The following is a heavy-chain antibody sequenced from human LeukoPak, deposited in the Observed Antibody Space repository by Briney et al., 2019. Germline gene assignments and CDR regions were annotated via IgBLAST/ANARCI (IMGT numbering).Heavy chain of an antibody. V-gene: IGHV3-9*01. CDR1: GFTFDDYA. CDR3: AKDSFYYYGSGSYYDY. CDR2: ISWNSGSI. J-gene: IGHJ4*02. Sequence: PGRSLRLSCAASGFTFDDYAMHWVRQAPGKGLEGVSGISWNSGSIGYADSVKGRFTISRDNAKNSLYLQMNSLRAEDTALYYCAKDSFYYYGSGSYYDYWGQGTLVTVSS. D-gene: IGHD3-10*01.